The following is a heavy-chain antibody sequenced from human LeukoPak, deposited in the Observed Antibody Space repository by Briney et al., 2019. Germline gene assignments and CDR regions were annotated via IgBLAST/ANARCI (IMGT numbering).Heavy chain of an antibody. J-gene: IGHJ4*02. CDR3: AGGGAARPDF. Sequence: GESLRLSCTASGFTFGDYAMSWVRQTPGKGLEWVGKIKADGGEKDHVASVKGRFTISRDNAKNSLYLQMNSLRAEDTAVYYCAGGGAARPDFWGQGTLVTVSS. V-gene: IGHV3-7*01. CDR2: IKADGGEK. D-gene: IGHD6-6*01. CDR1: GFTFGDYA.